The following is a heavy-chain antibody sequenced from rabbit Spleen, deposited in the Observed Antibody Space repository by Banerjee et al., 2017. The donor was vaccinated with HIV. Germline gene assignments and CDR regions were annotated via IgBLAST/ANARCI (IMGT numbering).Heavy chain of an antibody. J-gene: IGHJ4*01. CDR2: IDVGSSGVS. CDR3: ARGAYDSTIGYYDGYYFIL. Sequence: QEQLVESGGGLVQPEGPLTLTCKASGFDFSSNAMCWVRQAPGKGLEWIACIDVGSSGVSYYATWAKGRFTISKTSSTTVTLQMTSLTAADTATYFCARGAYDSTIGYYDGYYFILWGQGTLVTVS. V-gene: IGHV1S45*01. CDR1: GFDFSSNA. D-gene: IGHD1-1*01.